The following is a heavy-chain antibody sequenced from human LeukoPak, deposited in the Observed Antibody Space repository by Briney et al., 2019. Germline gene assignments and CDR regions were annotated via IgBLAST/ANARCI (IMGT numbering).Heavy chain of an antibody. CDR3: AKLAAAGIDNWFDP. Sequence: PSETLSLTCTVSGGSISSYYWSWIRQPPGKGLEWIGYIYYSGSTNYNPSLKSRVTISVDTSKNQFSLKLSSVTAADTAVYYCAKLAAAGIDNWFDPWGREPWSPSPQ. CDR2: IYYSGST. CDR1: GGSISSYY. V-gene: IGHV4-59*01. D-gene: IGHD6-13*01. J-gene: IGHJ5*02.